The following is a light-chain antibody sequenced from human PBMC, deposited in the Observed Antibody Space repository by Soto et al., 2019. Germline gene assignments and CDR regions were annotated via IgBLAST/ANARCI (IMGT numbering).Light chain of an antibody. CDR1: QSVSSSY. V-gene: IGKV3-20*01. J-gene: IGKJ1*01. CDR3: QQYGSSSWT. Sequence: EIVLTQSPGTLSLSPGERATLSCRASQSVSSSYLAWYQQTPGQAPRLLIYGTSIRATAIPDRFSGSGSGTDFTLTISRLEPEDFAVYYCQQYGSSSWTFGQGTKVEIK. CDR2: GTS.